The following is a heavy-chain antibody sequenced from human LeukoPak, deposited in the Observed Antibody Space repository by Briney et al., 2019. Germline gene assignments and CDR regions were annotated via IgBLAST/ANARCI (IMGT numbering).Heavy chain of an antibody. D-gene: IGHD3-9*01. CDR1: GYSFTSYW. CDR3: ARLRLDILTGYYEDY. CDR2: IYPGDSDT. V-gene: IGHV5-51*01. Sequence: GESLKISCKGSGYSFTSYWIGWVRQMPGKGLEWMGIIYPGDSDTRYSPPFQGQVTISADKSISTAYLQWSSLKASDTAMYYCARLRLDILTGYYEDYWGQGTLVTVSS. J-gene: IGHJ4*02.